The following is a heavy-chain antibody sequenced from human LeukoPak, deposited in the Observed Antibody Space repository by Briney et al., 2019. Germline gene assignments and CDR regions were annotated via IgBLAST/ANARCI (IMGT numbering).Heavy chain of an antibody. V-gene: IGHV3-48*03. CDR3: ARRGIWEDTAMVEDDY. D-gene: IGHD5-18*01. J-gene: IGHJ4*02. CDR1: GFTFSSYE. CDR2: ISSSDSTI. Sequence: GGSLRLSCAASGFTFSSYEMNWVRQAPGKGLEWVSYISSSDSTIYYADSVKGRFTISRDNAKNSLYLQMNSLRAEDTAVYYCARRGIWEDTAMVEDDYWGQGTLVTVSS.